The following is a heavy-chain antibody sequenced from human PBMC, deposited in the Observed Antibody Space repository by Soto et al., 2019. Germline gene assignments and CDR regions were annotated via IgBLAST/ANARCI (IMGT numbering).Heavy chain of an antibody. CDR2: LNPNGTFT. CDR3: ARGGTSTTDWCLLYH. CDR1: GFTFSGYW. D-gene: IGHD3-9*01. Sequence: EVQLVESGGGLVQPGGSLRLSCAGSGFTFSGYWMHWVRQAPGKGPVWVSRLNPNGTFTTNADSVKGRFTISRDNAKNTVYLQMNSLRADDTAVYYCARGGTSTTDWCLLYHWGQGTLVTVSS. V-gene: IGHV3-74*01. J-gene: IGHJ5*02.